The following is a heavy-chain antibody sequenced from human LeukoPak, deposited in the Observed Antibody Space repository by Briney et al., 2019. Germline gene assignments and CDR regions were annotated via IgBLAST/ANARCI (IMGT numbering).Heavy chain of an antibody. CDR3: ARVVGYCSSTSCRIFDY. D-gene: IGHD2-2*01. V-gene: IGHV4-30-2*01. CDR2: IYHSGST. J-gene: IGHJ4*02. CDR1: GGSISSGGYY. Sequence: SQTLSLTCTVSGGSISSGGYYWSWIRQPPGKGLEWIGYIYHSGSTYYNPSLKSRVTISVDRSKNQFSLKLSSVTAADTAVYYCARVVGYCSSTSCRIFDYWGQGTLVTVSS.